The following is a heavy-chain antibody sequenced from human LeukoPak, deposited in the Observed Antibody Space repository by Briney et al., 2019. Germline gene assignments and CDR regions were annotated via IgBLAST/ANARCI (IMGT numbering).Heavy chain of an antibody. CDR2: ISYDGSNK. CDR1: GFTFSSYG. Sequence: PGRSLRLSCAASGFTFSSYGMHWVCQAPGKGLEWVAVISYDGSNKYYADSVKGRFTISRDNSKNTLYLQMNSLRAEDTAVYYCAKAGGAYGSGSYSEDWGQGTLVTVSS. D-gene: IGHD3-10*01. CDR3: AKAGGAYGSGSYSED. J-gene: IGHJ4*02. V-gene: IGHV3-30*18.